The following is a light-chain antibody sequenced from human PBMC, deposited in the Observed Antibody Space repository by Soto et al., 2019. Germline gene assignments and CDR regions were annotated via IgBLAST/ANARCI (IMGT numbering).Light chain of an antibody. CDR1: RSISRN. J-gene: IGKJ4*01. CDR3: QPHNNWPVVT. CDR2: GAS. Sequence: EMVLTQSRATLSGSPGERVTLSCRASRSISRNLAWYQQKAGQAPRLLIYGASTRATGIPDRFSGRGSGTEFTLTINGLQSEDFATYYCQPHNNWPVVTFGGGTRVEIK. V-gene: IGKV3-15*01.